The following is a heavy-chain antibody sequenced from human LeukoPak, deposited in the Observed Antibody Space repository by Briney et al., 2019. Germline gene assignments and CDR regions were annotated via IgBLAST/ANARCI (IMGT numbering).Heavy chain of an antibody. CDR1: GYTFSGYF. Sequence: ASVKVSCKTSGYTFSGYFVHWVRQAPGQGLEWMGRINPNSGGTNYAQKFQGRVTMTRDTSISTAYMELSRLRSDDTAVYYCARDFGEWFGEHTTKNDYWGQGTLVTVSS. CDR3: ARDFGEWFGEHTTKNDY. CDR2: INPNSGGT. J-gene: IGHJ4*02. D-gene: IGHD3-10*01. V-gene: IGHV1-2*06.